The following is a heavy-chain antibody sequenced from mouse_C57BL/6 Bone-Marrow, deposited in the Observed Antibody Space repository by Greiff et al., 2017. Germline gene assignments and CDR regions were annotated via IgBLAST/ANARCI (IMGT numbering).Heavy chain of an antibody. CDR1: GYTFTSYW. CDR3: ARDNYYYGSSPAWFAY. Sequence: QVQLQQPGAELVKPGASVKLSCKASGYTFTSYWMQWVKQRPGQGLEWIGEIDPSDSYTNYNQKFKGKATLTVDTSSSTAYMQLSSLTSEDSAVXYCARDNYYYGSSPAWFAYWGQGTLVTVSA. V-gene: IGHV1-50*01. J-gene: IGHJ3*01. CDR2: IDPSDSYT. D-gene: IGHD1-1*01.